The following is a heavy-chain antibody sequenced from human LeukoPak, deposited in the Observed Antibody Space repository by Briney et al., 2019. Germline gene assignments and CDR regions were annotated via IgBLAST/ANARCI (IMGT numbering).Heavy chain of an antibody. J-gene: IGHJ1*01. CDR2: INSDGSST. CDR3: ARVDSGSACAS. CDR1: GFTFSSYW. D-gene: IGHD6-19*01. V-gene: IGHV3-74*01. Sequence: PGGSLRLSCAASGFTFSSYWMHWVRQAPGKGLVWVSRINSDGSSTSYADSVKGRFTLSRDTAKNTLYLQMGSLRPEDMAVYYCARVDSGSACASWGQGILVTVSS.